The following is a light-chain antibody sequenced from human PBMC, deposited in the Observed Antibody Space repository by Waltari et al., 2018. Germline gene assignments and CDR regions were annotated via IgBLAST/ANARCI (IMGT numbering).Light chain of an antibody. CDR1: SSNIGTNS. CDR2: SNS. Sequence: QSVLTQPPSASATPGQRVTISCSGSSSNIGTNSVNWYQHLPGTAPKLLIYSNSKRPSGVPDRFAGSKSGTSASLAISGLQSEDEADYYCAAWDDSLNGYVFGTGTKVTVL. J-gene: IGLJ1*01. V-gene: IGLV1-44*01. CDR3: AAWDDSLNGYV.